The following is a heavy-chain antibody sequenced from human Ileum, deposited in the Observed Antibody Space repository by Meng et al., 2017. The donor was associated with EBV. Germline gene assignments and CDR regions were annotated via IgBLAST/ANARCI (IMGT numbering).Heavy chain of an antibody. J-gene: IGHJ4*02. CDR1: GGSISSSNG. V-gene: IGHV4-4*02. Sequence: VWIEESGPGLGKPSGTLSLTCGVSGGSISSSNGWRWVRQPPGKGLEWIGEIYHSGSTNYNPSHKSRVTISVDKSKNQFSLNLSSVTAADTAVYYCARVGQWLPIDYWGQGTLVTVSS. CDR3: ARVGQWLPIDY. D-gene: IGHD6-19*01. CDR2: IYHSGST.